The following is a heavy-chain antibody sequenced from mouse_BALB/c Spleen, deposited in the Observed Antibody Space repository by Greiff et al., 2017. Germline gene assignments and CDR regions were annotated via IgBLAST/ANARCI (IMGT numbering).Heavy chain of an antibody. CDR1: GYTFTSYW. CDR3: ARVLSYWAMDY. J-gene: IGHJ4*01. Sequence: QVQLQQSGAELAKPGASVKMSCKASGYTFTSYWMHWVKQRPGQGLEWIGYINPSTGYTEYNQKFKDKATLTADKSSSTAYMQLSSLTSEDSAVYYCARVLSYWAMDYWDQGTSVTVSS. V-gene: IGHV1-7*01. CDR2: INPSTGYT.